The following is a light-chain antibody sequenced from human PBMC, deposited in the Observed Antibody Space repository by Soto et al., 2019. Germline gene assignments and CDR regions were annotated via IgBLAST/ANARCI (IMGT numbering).Light chain of an antibody. V-gene: IGKV4-1*01. J-gene: IGKJ4*01. CDR2: WAS. CDR3: QQYYSTPLT. Sequence: DIVMTQSPDSLAVSLGERATINCKSSERGLYSSNNKNYLAWYQQKPGQPPKLLIYWASTRESGVPDRFSGSGSGTDFTLTISSLQAEDVAVYYCQQYYSTPLTFGGGTKVDIK. CDR1: ERGLYSSNNKNY.